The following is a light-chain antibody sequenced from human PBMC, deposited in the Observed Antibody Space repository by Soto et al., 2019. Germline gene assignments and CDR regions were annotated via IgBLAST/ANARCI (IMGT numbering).Light chain of an antibody. Sequence: QSALTQPPSASGSPGQSVTISCAGSISDVGGYNHVSWYQQHPGKAPQLLIYEVTKRPSGVPARFSGSKSGNTASLTVSGLQGDDEADYYCSSYAGTNNVIFGGGTKLTVL. V-gene: IGLV2-8*01. CDR3: SSYAGTNNVI. CDR1: ISDVGGYNH. CDR2: EVT. J-gene: IGLJ2*01.